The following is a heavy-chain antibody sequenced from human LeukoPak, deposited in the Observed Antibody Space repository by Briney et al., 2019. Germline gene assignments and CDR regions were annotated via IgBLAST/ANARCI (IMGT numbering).Heavy chain of an antibody. Sequence: GRSLRLSCAASGFTFSSYAMHWVRQAPGKGLEWGAVISYDGSNKYYADSVKGRFTISRDNSKNTLYLQMNSLRAEDTAVYYCARELITGTSYYYYGMDVWGQGTTVTVSS. CDR3: ARELITGTSYYYYGMDV. CDR2: ISYDGSNK. V-gene: IGHV3-30-3*01. J-gene: IGHJ6*02. CDR1: GFTFSSYA. D-gene: IGHD1-20*01.